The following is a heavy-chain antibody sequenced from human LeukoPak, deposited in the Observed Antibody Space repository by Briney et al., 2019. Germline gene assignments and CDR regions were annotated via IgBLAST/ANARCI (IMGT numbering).Heavy chain of an antibody. Sequence: PGGSLILSCAASGFTFSSYSMNWVRQAPGKGLEWVSSISSSSSYIYYADSVKGRFTISRDNAKNSLYLQMNSLRAEDTAVYYCARSSRGWYDYWGQGTLVTVSS. J-gene: IGHJ4*02. V-gene: IGHV3-21*01. D-gene: IGHD6-19*01. CDR1: GFTFSSYS. CDR2: ISSSSSYI. CDR3: ARSSRGWYDY.